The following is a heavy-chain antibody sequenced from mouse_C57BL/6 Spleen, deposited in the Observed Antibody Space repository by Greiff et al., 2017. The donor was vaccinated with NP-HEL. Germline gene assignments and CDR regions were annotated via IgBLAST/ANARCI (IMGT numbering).Heavy chain of an antibody. CDR1: GFTFSSYA. Sequence: EVKVVESGGGLVKPGGSLKLSCAASGFTFSSYAMSWVRQTPEKRLEWVATISDGGSYTYYPDNVKGRFTISRDNAKNNLYLHMSHLKSEDTAMYYCARDQEAMDYWGQGTSVTVSS. J-gene: IGHJ4*01. CDR3: ARDQEAMDY. CDR2: ISDGGSYT. V-gene: IGHV5-4*01.